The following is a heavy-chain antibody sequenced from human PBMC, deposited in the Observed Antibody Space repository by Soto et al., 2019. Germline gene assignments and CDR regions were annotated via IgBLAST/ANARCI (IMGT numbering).Heavy chain of an antibody. CDR3: ATSRVAAAGTFYFDY. V-gene: IGHV1-24*01. CDR2: FDPEDGET. D-gene: IGHD6-13*01. J-gene: IGHJ4*02. Sequence: ASVKVSCKVSGYTLAELSMHWVRQAPGKGLEWMGGFDPEDGETIYAQKFQGRVTMTEDTSTDTAYMELSSLRSEDTAVYYCATSRVAAAGTFYFDYWGQGTLVTVSS. CDR1: GYTLAELS.